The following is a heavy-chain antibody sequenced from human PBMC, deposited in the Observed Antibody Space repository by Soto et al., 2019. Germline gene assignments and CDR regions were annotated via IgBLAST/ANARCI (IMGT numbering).Heavy chain of an antibody. V-gene: IGHV1-8*01. CDR3: ARDLRFGVKNGY. Sequence: ASVKVSCKASGYTFTSYDINWVRQATGQGLEWMGWMNPNSGNTGYAQKFQGRVTMTRNTSISTAYMELSSLRSEDTAVYYCARDLRFGVKNGYWGQGTLVTVSS. D-gene: IGHD3-10*01. J-gene: IGHJ4*02. CDR2: MNPNSGNT. CDR1: GYTFTSYD.